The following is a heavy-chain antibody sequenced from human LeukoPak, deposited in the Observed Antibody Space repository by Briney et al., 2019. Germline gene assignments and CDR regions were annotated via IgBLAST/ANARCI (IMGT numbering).Heavy chain of an antibody. CDR1: GYTFTGYY. Sequence: GASVKVSCKASGYTFTGYYMHWVRQAPGQGLEWMGWINPNSGGTNYAQKFQGRVTMTRDTSISTAYMELSRLRSDDTAVYYCARNFSLLYYYDSSPANWFDPWGQGTRVTVSS. CDR2: INPNSGGT. V-gene: IGHV1-2*02. D-gene: IGHD3-22*01. J-gene: IGHJ5*02. CDR3: ARNFSLLYYYDSSPANWFDP.